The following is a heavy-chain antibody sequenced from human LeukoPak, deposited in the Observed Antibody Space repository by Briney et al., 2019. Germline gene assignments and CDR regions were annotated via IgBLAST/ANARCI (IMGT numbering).Heavy chain of an antibody. CDR2: IFHSGST. D-gene: IGHD2-2*01. Sequence: SETLSLSCTVSSGSIFNNNWWSWVRQPPGKGLEWIGQIFHSGSTSYSPSLKSRVTISMDKSKNQISLRLTSVTAADTAVYYCARSPTKRVPEDYWGQGTLVTVSS. V-gene: IGHV4-4*02. CDR1: SGSIFNNNW. CDR3: ARSPTKRVPEDY. J-gene: IGHJ4*02.